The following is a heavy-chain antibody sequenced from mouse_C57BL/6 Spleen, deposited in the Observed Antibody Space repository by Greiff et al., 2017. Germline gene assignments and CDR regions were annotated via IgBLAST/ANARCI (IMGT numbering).Heavy chain of an antibody. D-gene: IGHD2-12*01. CDR1: GYTFTDYY. Sequence: EVQLQQSGPELVKPGASVKISCKASGYTFTDYYMNWVKQSHGKSLEWIGDINPNNGGTSYNQKFKGKATLTVDKSASTAYMELRSRTSEDSAVYYCARGDCSFLYYAMDYWGQGTSLTLS. CDR3: ARGDCSFLYYAMDY. V-gene: IGHV1-26*01. CDR2: INPNNGGT. J-gene: IGHJ4*01.